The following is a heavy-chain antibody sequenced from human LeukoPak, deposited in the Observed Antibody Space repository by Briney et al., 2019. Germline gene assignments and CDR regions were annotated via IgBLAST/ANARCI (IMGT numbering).Heavy chain of an antibody. CDR3: AIRYCSSASCYMYY. D-gene: IGHD2-2*02. V-gene: IGHV4-39*01. Sequence: PSETLSLTCTVYGGSISSSRYYWDWIRQPPGKGLEWIGSIYYSGSTYYNPSLKSRVTRSVDTSKNQFSLKLSSVTAADTAVYYCAIRYCSSASCYMYYWGQGTLVTVSS. CDR1: GGSISSSRYY. J-gene: IGHJ4*02. CDR2: IYYSGST.